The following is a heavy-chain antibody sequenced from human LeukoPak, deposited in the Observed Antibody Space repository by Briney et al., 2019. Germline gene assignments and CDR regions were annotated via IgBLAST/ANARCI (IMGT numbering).Heavy chain of an antibody. Sequence: GGSLRLSCTASGFTFSGYAMHWVRQAPGKGLEGVAVMSYDGSKKYHADSVKGRFTISRDNSKSTLYLQMNSLRVEDTAVYYCARDEKIGSFAYWGQGTLVTVSS. J-gene: IGHJ4*02. CDR1: GFTFSGYA. V-gene: IGHV3-30*04. D-gene: IGHD1-26*01. CDR3: ARDEKIGSFAY. CDR2: MSYDGSKK.